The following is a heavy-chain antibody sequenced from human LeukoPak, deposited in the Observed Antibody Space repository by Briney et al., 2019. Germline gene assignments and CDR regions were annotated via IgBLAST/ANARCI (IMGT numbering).Heavy chain of an antibody. CDR2: IYDDNT. D-gene: IGHD3-10*01. CDR3: AARKVRGVWFYLDY. Sequence: GGSLRLSCAASGFTFSAYAMAWVRQAPGKGLEWVSTIYDDNTYYADSVKGRFAISTDNSKNTLYLQMNSLRVEDTAVYFCAARKVRGVWFYLDYWGQGTLVTVSS. CDR1: GFTFSAYA. J-gene: IGHJ4*02. V-gene: IGHV3-23*01.